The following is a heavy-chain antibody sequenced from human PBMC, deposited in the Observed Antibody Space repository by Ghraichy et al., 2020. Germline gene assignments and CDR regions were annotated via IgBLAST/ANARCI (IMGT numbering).Heavy chain of an antibody. CDR1: GFTFSNAW. Sequence: LSLTCAASGFTFSNAWMSWVRQAPGKGLEWVGRIKSKTDGGTTDYAAPVKGRFTISRDDSKNTLYLQMNSLKTEDTAVYYCTTASIVGDTLRYWGQGTLVTVSS. CDR3: TTASIVGDTLRY. V-gene: IGHV3-15*01. D-gene: IGHD1-26*01. CDR2: IKSKTDGGTT. J-gene: IGHJ4*02.